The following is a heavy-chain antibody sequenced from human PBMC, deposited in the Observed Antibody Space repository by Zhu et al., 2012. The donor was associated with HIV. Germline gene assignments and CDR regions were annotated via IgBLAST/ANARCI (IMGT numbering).Heavy chain of an antibody. D-gene: IGHD2-15*01. V-gene: IGHV4-59*01. CDR3: ARVVVIAAPHFDY. Sequence: QVQLLESGPGLVKPSETLSLTCTVSGGSISNYYWSWIRQPPGEGLEWIGYIYYSGSTSYNPSLKSRVTISLDTSKNQFSLKLRFVTAADTAVYYCARVVVIAAPHFDYWGQGTLVTVSS. CDR1: GGSISNYY. J-gene: IGHJ4*02. CDR2: IYYSGST.